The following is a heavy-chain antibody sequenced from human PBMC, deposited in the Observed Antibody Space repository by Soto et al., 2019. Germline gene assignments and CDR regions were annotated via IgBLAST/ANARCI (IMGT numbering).Heavy chain of an antibody. J-gene: IGHJ5*02. Sequence: QVQLVQSGAAVKKPGSSVKVSCKASGGTFSNYAITWVRQAPGQGLEWLGRIIPIFGSANYAQKFQGRVTITADESTTTAYRELSSLRSDDTAVYYCAKDGGKEGYFGNWFDPWGQGTLVTVSS. V-gene: IGHV1-69*15. CDR3: AKDGGKEGYFGNWFDP. D-gene: IGHD1-26*01. CDR2: IIPIFGSA. CDR1: GGTFSNYA.